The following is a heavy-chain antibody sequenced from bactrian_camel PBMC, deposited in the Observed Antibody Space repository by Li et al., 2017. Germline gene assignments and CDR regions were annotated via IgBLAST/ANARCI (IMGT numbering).Heavy chain of an antibody. CDR1: DNRANICG. J-gene: IGHJ6*01. V-gene: IGHV3S53*01. D-gene: IGHD4*01. Sequence: HVQLVESGGGPVQAGGSLSLSCVVSDNRANICGMGWYRQRPGKDRQLVATNSRDGATTYDVSVKGRYTASQGNSKNTVYLQMNSLKPEDTGMYYCAAEVLDSDYDVRYQCEHRNQANFGVWSQGTQVTVS. CDR3: AAEVLDSDYDVRYQCEHRNQANFGV. CDR2: NSRDGAT.